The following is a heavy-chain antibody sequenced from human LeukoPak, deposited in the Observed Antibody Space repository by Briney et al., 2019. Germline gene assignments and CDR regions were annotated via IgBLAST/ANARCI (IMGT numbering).Heavy chain of an antibody. CDR2: INHSGST. V-gene: IGHV4-34*01. Sequence: PSETLSLTCAVCGGSFSGYYWSWIRQPPGKGLEWIGEINHSGSTNYNPSLKSRVTISVDTSKNQFSLKLSSVTAADTAVYYCARQLGDRLLFDYWGQGTLVTVSS. CDR1: GGSFSGYY. D-gene: IGHD2-21*01. J-gene: IGHJ4*02. CDR3: ARQLGDRLLFDY.